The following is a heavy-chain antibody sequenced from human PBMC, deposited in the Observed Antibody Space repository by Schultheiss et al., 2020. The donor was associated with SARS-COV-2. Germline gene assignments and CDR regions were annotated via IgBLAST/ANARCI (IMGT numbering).Heavy chain of an antibody. Sequence: GGSLRLSCSASGFTFSSYAMHWVRQAPGKGLEYVSAISSNGGSTYYADSVKGRFTISRDNSKNTLYLQMSSLRAEDTAVYYCAREARRDGSGSYYPDYWGQGTLVTVSS. CDR1: GFTFSSYA. J-gene: IGHJ4*02. D-gene: IGHD3-10*01. V-gene: IGHV3-64D*06. CDR3: AREARRDGSGSYYPDY. CDR2: ISSNGGST.